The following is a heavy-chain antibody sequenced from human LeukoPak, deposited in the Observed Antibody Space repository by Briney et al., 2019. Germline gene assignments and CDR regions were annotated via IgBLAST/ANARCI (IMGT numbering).Heavy chain of an antibody. D-gene: IGHD4-11*01. Sequence: HSGGSLRLSCAASGFTFDDYGMSWVRQAPGKGLEWVAVISSDGTIKYYVDSVKGRFTTSRDNSKNTVYLRMNSLRAEDTAVYYCARDHSGLATVNYYYYYMDVWGKGTTVTVSS. CDR2: ISSDGTIK. CDR1: GFTFDDYG. J-gene: IGHJ6*03. V-gene: IGHV3-30*05. CDR3: ARDHSGLATVNYYYYYMDV.